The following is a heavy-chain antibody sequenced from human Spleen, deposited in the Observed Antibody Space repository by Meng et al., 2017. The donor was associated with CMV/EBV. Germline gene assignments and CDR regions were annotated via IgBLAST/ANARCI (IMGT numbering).Heavy chain of an antibody. J-gene: IGHJ3*02. Sequence: GESLKISCAASRITFSSYSMNWVRQAPGKGLEWVSSISSSSSYIHYADSVKGRFTISRDNAKNSLSLQMNSLRAEDTAVYFCARETWYGGGHAFDIWGQGTMVTVSS. V-gene: IGHV3-21*01. CDR1: RITFSSYS. CDR3: ARETWYGGGHAFDI. CDR2: ISSSSSYI. D-gene: IGHD4-23*01.